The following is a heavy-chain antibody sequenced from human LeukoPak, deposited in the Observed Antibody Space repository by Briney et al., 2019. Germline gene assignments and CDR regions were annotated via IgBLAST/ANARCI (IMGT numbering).Heavy chain of an antibody. CDR1: GGSFSGYY. Sequence: PSETLSLTCAVYGGSFSGYYWSWIRQPPGKGLEWTGEINHSGSTNYNPSLKSRVTISVDTSKNQFSLKLSSVTAADTAVYYCARGRRGPSIAARIPSFDYWGQGTLVTVSS. J-gene: IGHJ4*02. CDR2: INHSGST. D-gene: IGHD6-6*01. CDR3: ARGRRGPSIAARIPSFDY. V-gene: IGHV4-34*01.